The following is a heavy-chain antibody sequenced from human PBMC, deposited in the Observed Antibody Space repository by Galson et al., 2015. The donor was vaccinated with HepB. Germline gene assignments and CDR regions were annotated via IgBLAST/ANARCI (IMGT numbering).Heavy chain of an antibody. V-gene: IGHV3-11*06. CDR1: GFTFSDYY. CDR3: AGDLLGFGLDV. Sequence: SLRLSCAVSGFTFSDYYMSWIRQAPGKGLEWISYISSSARYTNYADSVKGRFTISRDSAKNSLYLQMNSLRVDDTAIYYCAGDLLGFGLDVWGQGTTVTVSS. D-gene: IGHD3-10*01. CDR2: ISSSARYT. J-gene: IGHJ6*02.